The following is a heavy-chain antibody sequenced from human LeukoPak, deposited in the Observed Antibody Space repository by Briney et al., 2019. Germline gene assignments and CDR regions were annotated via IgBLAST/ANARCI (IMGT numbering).Heavy chain of an antibody. Sequence: ESGPTLVNPTQTLTLTCTFSGFSLSTSGMCVSWIRQPPGKALEWLARIDWDDDKYYSTSLKTRLTISKDTSKNQVVLTMTNMDPVDTATYYCARIMIDSWGRSLDPWGQGTLVTVSS. CDR3: ARIMIDSWGRSLDP. V-gene: IGHV2-70*11. CDR1: GFSLSTSGMC. D-gene: IGHD3-22*01. CDR2: IDWDDDK. J-gene: IGHJ5*02.